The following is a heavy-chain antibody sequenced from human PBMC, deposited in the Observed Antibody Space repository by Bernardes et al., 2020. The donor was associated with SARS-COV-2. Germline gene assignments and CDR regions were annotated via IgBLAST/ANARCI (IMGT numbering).Heavy chain of an antibody. J-gene: IGHJ4*02. Sequence: VKVSCKASGYTLTGYYIHWVRQAPGQGLEWMGWINPKSGGTNYAQKFQGRVTMTRDTSISTAYMELSRLRSDDTAVYYCARDKGPYYYDSGVKWYFDYWGQGTLVTVSS. CDR1: GYTLTGYY. V-gene: IGHV1-2*02. D-gene: IGHD3-10*01. CDR3: ARDKGPYYYDSGVKWYFDY. CDR2: INPKSGGT.